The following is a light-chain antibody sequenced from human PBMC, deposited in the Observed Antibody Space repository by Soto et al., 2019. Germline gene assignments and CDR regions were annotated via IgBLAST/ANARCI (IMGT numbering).Light chain of an antibody. Sequence: EIVMTQSPATLAGSPGETVTLSCRASQSLSGNLAWYQQKPGQAPRLLIFRASTRATGVPARFSGRGSGTEFTLTISGLQSEDFALYYCQQYRKWPPWTFGPGPKADIK. V-gene: IGKV3-15*01. CDR2: RAS. CDR1: QSLSGN. J-gene: IGKJ1*01. CDR3: QQYRKWPPWT.